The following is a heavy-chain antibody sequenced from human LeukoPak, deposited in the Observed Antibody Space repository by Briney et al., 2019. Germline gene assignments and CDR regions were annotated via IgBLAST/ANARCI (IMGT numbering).Heavy chain of an antibody. J-gene: IGHJ3*02. CDR3: AKDRDDSSGYSIIDAFDI. Sequence: LTGGSLRLSCAASGLTFSSYAMSWVRQAPGKGLEWVSAISGSGGSTYYADSVKGRFTISRDNSKNTLYLQMNSLRAEDTAVYYCAKDRDDSSGYSIIDAFDIWGQGTMVTVSS. V-gene: IGHV3-23*01. CDR2: ISGSGGST. D-gene: IGHD3-22*01. CDR1: GLTFSSYA.